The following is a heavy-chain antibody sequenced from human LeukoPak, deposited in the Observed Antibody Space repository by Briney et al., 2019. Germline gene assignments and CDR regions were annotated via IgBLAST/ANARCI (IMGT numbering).Heavy chain of an antibody. CDR1: GFTFSSYA. Sequence: GGSLRLSCAASGFTFSSYAMHWVRQAPGKGLEWVAVISYDGSNKYYADSVKGRFTISRDNSKNTLYLQMNSLRAEDTAVYYCAKKGYSWNIDYWGQGTLVTVSS. CDR2: ISYDGSNK. J-gene: IGHJ4*02. V-gene: IGHV3-30-3*02. D-gene: IGHD1/OR15-1a*01. CDR3: AKKGYSWNIDY.